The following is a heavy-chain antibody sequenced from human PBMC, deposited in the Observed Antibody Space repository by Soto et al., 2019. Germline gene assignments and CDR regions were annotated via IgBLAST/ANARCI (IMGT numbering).Heavy chain of an antibody. Sequence: PSETLSLTCTVSGGSISSGGYYWNWIRQHPGKGLEWIAYIYYTGTTYYNPSLKSRVTISIDRSNNQFSLMLSSVTAADTAVYYGAGDLGLDSWCRAILVTVSS. CDR1: GGSISSGGYY. CDR2: IYYTGTT. CDR3: AGDLGLDS. J-gene: IGHJ5*01. V-gene: IGHV4-31*03.